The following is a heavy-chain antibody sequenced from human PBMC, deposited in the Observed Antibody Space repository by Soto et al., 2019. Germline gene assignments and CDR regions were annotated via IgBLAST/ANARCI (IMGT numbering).Heavy chain of an antibody. CDR2: INAANGNT. CDR3: ARDQRRDYDFWSGYSQGFDY. CDR1: GYTFTLYA. J-gene: IGHJ4*02. Sequence: GASVKVSCKASGYTFTLYAMHWVRQAPGQRLERMGWINAANGNTKSSQKFQGRVTFTRDTSASTGYMELSTLNSADTAVYYCARDQRRDYDFWSGYSQGFDYWGQGTPVTVSS. D-gene: IGHD3-3*01. V-gene: IGHV1-3*01.